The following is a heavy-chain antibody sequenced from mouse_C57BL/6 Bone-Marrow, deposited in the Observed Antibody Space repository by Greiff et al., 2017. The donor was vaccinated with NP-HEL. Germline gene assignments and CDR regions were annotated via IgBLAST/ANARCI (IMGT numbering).Heavy chain of an antibody. V-gene: IGHV5-12*01. CDR1: GFTFSDYY. CDR2: ISNGGGST. CDR3: ARAGSNYYGSSYGWFAY. J-gene: IGHJ3*01. Sequence: DVKLQESGGGLVQPGGSLKLSCAASGFTFSDYYMYWVRQTPEKRLEWVAYISNGGGSTYYPDTVKGRFTISRDNAKNTLYLQMSRLKSEDTAMYYCARAGSNYYGSSYGWFAYWGQGTLVTVSA. D-gene: IGHD1-1*01.